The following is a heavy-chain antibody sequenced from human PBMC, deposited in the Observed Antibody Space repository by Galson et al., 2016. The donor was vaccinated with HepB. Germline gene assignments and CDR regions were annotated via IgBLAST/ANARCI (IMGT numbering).Heavy chain of an antibody. Sequence: SLRLSCAASGFTVNSNYMTWVRQAPGKGPEWVSVIYSGGSTSYADSVKGRFTISRDSSKNTLYLQMNSLRPEDTAVYYCARRSDSLLVVTGDCWGQGTLVTVSS. CDR3: ARRSDSLLVVTGDC. D-gene: IGHD2-8*02. V-gene: IGHV3-66*02. J-gene: IGHJ4*02. CDR2: IYSGGST. CDR1: GFTVNSNY.